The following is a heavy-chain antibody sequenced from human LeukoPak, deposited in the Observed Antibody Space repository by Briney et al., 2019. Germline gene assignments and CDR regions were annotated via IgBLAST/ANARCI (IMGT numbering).Heavy chain of an antibody. J-gene: IGHJ1*01. D-gene: IGHD3-22*01. CDR1: GFTFSSYC. V-gene: IGHV3-74*01. CDR2: INSDGSSK. CDR3: ARVAGYYYDSSGYYYQRQEFQH. Sequence: HPGGSLRLSCAASGFTFSSYCMRWVRQAPGKGLVWVSRINSDGSSKSYADSVKGRFTISRDNAKNTLYLQMNSLRAEDTAVYYCARVAGYYYDSSGYYYQRQEFQHWGQGTLVTVSS.